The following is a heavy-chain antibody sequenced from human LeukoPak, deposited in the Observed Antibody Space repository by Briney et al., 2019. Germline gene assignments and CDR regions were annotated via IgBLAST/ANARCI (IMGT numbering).Heavy chain of an antibody. CDR2: INPNSGGT. J-gene: IGHJ6*02. D-gene: IGHD3-22*01. CDR1: GYTFTGYY. V-gene: IGHV1-2*02. CDR3: ARDSNTYYYDSSGPPV. Sequence: ASVKVSCKASGYTFTGYYMHWVRRAPGQGLEWMGWINPNSGGTNYAQKFQGRVTMTRDTSISTAYMELSRLRSDDTAVYYCARDSNTYYYDSSGPPVWGQETTVTVSS.